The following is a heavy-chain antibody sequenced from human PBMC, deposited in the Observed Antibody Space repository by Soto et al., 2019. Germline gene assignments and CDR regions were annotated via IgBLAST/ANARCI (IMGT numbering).Heavy chain of an antibody. D-gene: IGHD3-22*01. CDR3: ASRNYCDSSGQEGFDP. CDR2: IYPGDSDT. Sequence: PGESLKISCKGSGYSFTSYWIGWVRQMPGKGLEWMGIIYPGDSDTRYSPSFQGQVTISADKSISTAYLQWSSLKASDTAMYYCASRNYCDSSGQEGFDPWGQGTLVTVSS. V-gene: IGHV5-51*01. J-gene: IGHJ5*02. CDR1: GYSFTSYW.